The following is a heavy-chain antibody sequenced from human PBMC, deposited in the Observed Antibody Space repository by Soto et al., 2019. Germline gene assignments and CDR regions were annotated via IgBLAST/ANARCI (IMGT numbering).Heavy chain of an antibody. V-gene: IGHV3-48*02. Sequence: EVQLVESGGGLVQPGGSLRLSCAASGFTFSSYSMNWVRQAPGKGLEWVSYISSSSSTIYYADSVKGRFTISRDNAKNSLYLQMNSLRDEDTAVYYCARDSHYYESSGYVAWGQGTLVTVSS. D-gene: IGHD3-22*01. J-gene: IGHJ5*02. CDR1: GFTFSSYS. CDR3: ARDSHYYESSGYVA. CDR2: ISSSSSTI.